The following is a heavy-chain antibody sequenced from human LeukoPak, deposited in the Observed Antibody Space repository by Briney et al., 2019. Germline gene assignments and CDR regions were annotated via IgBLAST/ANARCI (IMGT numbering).Heavy chain of an antibody. D-gene: IGHD5-24*01. CDR1: GFTFSNYD. CDR3: AKGRADAYTFDY. CDR2: IRVNGGST. Sequence: SGGSLRLSCAASGFTFSNYDMNWVRQAPGKGLEWVSGIRVNGGSTYYADSVKGRFTISRDNSKNTLYLQMNSLRVDDTAVYYCAKGRADAYTFDYWGQGTLVTISS. V-gene: IGHV3-23*01. J-gene: IGHJ4*02.